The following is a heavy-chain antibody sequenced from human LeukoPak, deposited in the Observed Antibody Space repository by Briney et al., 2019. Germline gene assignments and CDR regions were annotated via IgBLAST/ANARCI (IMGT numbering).Heavy chain of an antibody. V-gene: IGHV3-7*01. J-gene: IGHJ3*02. D-gene: IGHD3-10*01. CDR2: IKPDGSEN. CDR3: AGDRSGSYYDSFDI. CDR1: GFTFSTYW. Sequence: PGGSLRLSCVASGFTFSTYWMSWVRQAPGKGLEWVANIKPDGSENYYVDSVKGRFIISRDNAKNSLYLQVNSLRAEDTAMYYCAGDRSGSYYDSFDIWGQGTMVTVPS.